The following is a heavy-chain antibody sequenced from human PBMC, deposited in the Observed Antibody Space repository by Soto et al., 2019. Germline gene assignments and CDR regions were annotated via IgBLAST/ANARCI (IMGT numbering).Heavy chain of an antibody. CDR3: ASEVSSTDGMDV. V-gene: IGHV4-39*01. J-gene: IGHJ6*02. D-gene: IGHD2-15*01. Sequence: SETLSLTCTVSGDSSVSSSSYYWGWIRQPPGKGLERIGSIYYTGNTFYSPSFRSRLTISVDTSKSQFSLKLRSVTAADTATYYCASEVSSTDGMDVWGQGTTVTVS. CDR1: GDSSVSSSSYY. CDR2: IYYTGNT.